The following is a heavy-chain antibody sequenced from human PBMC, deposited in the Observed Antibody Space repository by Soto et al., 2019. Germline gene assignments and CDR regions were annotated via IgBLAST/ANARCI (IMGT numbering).Heavy chain of an antibody. Sequence: GGSLRLSCAASGFTFSSYGMHWVRQAPGKGLEWVAVISYDGSNKYYADSVKDRFTISRDNSKNTLYLQMNSLRAEDTAVYYCAKDLVKSNIPNIVVVPAAMYYYYGMDVWG. CDR2: ISYDGSNK. D-gene: IGHD2-2*01. V-gene: IGHV3-30*18. CDR3: AKDLVKSNIPNIVVVPAAMYYYYGMDV. J-gene: IGHJ6*01. CDR1: GFTFSSYG.